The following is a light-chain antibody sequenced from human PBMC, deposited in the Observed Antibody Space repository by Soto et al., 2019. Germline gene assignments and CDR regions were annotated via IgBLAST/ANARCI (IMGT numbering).Light chain of an antibody. V-gene: IGKV1-6*01. CDR3: LQDYNYPFT. CDR1: QDIRKD. Sequence: AIQMTQSPSSLSASVGDRVTITCRSSQDIRKDLAWYQQKPGKAPQILIYGASTLQTGVASRFSGSGSATDFTLTISSLQPEDSAAYYCLQDYNYPFTFGQGTRLEIK. J-gene: IGKJ5*01. CDR2: GAS.